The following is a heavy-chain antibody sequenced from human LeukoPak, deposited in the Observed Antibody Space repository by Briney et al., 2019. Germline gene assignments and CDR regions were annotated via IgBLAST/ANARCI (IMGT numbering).Heavy chain of an antibody. CDR3: GRQRYTASFYFVDY. J-gene: IGHJ4*02. CDR1: GGSINSYY. Sequence: PSETLSLTCTVSGGSINSYYWGWVRQPAGKGLEWIGRIYTIGTTHYSPSLKSRLTMSVDTSKNQFSLRLRSVTAADTAVYYCGRQRYTASFYFVDYWSQGTLVTVSS. D-gene: IGHD1-26*01. CDR2: IYTIGTT. V-gene: IGHV4-4*07.